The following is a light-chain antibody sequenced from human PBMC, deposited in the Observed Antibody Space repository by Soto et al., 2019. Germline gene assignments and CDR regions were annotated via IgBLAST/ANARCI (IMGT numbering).Light chain of an antibody. J-gene: IGKJ1*01. CDR1: QSIGSY. CDR2: DVF. CDR3: KQRADWPWT. Sequence: IVLTQFPGTLSLSPGERATLSCRTSQSIGSYLAWCQQQPGQAPMLLIYDVFNRATGIPGRFSGSGSGTDFTLTISSLEPEDFAVYYCKQRADWPWTFGQGTKVDIK. V-gene: IGKV3-11*01.